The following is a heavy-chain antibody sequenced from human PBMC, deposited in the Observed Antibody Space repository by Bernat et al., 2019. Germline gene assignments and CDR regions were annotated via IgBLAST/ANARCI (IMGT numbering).Heavy chain of an antibody. V-gene: IGHV3-15*01. CDR3: TTAPGVKGGTRGYDLDY. J-gene: IGHJ4*02. CDR1: GFTFDNAW. CDR2: IRSKSDGGTT. Sequence: EVLLVESGGGLVEPGGSLRLSCAVSGFTFDNAWMSWVRQPPGKGLEWVALIRSKSDGGTTDYVAPVKDRFTISRDDSKDTLYLQMNSLKTEDTAVYYCTTAPGVKGGTRGYDLDYWGQGTLVTVSS. D-gene: IGHD5-12*01.